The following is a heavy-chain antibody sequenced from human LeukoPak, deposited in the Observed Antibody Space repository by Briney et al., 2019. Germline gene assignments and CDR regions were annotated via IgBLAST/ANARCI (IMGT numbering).Heavy chain of an antibody. J-gene: IGHJ4*02. CDR2: IYHSGNT. V-gene: IGHV4-34*09. CDR1: GGSFSGYY. CDR3: ARTREEHYYDNTGYFTPRGFAY. D-gene: IGHD3-22*01. Sequence: SETLSLTCAVYGGSFSGYYWSWIRQPPGKGLEWIGSIYHSGNTYYNPSLESRVTISADTSRNQFSLKLTSVTAADTAVYYCARTREEHYYDNTGYFTPRGFAYWGQGILVTVSS.